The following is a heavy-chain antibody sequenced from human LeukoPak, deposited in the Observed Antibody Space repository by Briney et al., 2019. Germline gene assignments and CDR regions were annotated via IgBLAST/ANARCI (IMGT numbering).Heavy chain of an antibody. D-gene: IGHD3-16*01. CDR2: INAGNGNT. CDR1: GYTFTSYA. V-gene: IGHV1-3*01. CDR3: ARGRSFRGSWAAQMCYYMDV. Sequence: GASVKVSCKASGYTFTSYAMHWVRQAPGQRLEWMGWINAGNGNTKYSQEFQGRVTMTRDTSISTAYMELSRLRSDDTAVYYCARGRSFRGSWAAQMCYYMDVWGKGTTVTVSS. J-gene: IGHJ6*03.